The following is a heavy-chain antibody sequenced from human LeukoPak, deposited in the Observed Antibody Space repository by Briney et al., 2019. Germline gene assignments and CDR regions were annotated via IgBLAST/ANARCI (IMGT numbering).Heavy chain of an antibody. CDR2: FDPEDGET. CDR3: ATGYYGDYAFDY. J-gene: IGHJ4*02. D-gene: IGHD4-17*01. Sequence: GASVKVSCKVSGYTLTELSMHWVRQAPGKGLEWMGGFDPEDGETIYAQKFQGRVTMTEDTSTDTAYMELSSLRSEDTAVYYCATGYYGDYAFDYWGQGTLVTVSS. V-gene: IGHV1-24*01. CDR1: GYTLTELS.